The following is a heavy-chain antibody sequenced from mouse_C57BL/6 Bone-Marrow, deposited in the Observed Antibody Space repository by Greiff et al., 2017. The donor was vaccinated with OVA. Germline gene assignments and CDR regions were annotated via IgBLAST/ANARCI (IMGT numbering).Heavy chain of an antibody. Sequence: EVHLVESGGGLVKPGGSLKLSCAASGFTFSSYAMSWVRQTPEKRLEWVATISDGGSYTYYPDNVKGRFTISRDNAKNNLYLQMSHLKSEDTAMYYCAREDYDYDRRTFAYWGQGTLVTVSA. D-gene: IGHD2-4*01. CDR2: ISDGGSYT. CDR3: AREDYDYDRRTFAY. J-gene: IGHJ3*01. V-gene: IGHV5-4*01. CDR1: GFTFSSYA.